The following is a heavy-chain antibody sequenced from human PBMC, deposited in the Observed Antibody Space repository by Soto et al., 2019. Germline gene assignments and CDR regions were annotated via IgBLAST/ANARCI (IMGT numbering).Heavy chain of an antibody. Sequence: PGGSLRLSCSASGFSFNSYAMMWVRQAPGKGLEWVSVISGSGGSSYFADSAKGRLTISRDNSKNMLYLEVNSLRAEDTARYFCAKGSIEYSASVDYWGQGTLVTVSS. CDR1: GFSFNSYA. D-gene: IGHD5-12*01. V-gene: IGHV3-23*01. J-gene: IGHJ4*02. CDR3: AKGSIEYSASVDY. CDR2: ISGSGGSS.